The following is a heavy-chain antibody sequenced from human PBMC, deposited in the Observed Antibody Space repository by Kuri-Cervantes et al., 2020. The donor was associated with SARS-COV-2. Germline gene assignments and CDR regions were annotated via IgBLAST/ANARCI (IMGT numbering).Heavy chain of an antibody. CDR3: ARVVVVPAAVSNPGGMDV. CDR1: GGTFSSYA. CDR2: IIPIFGTA. J-gene: IGHJ6*03. D-gene: IGHD2-2*01. V-gene: IGHV1-69*05. Sequence: SVKVSCKASGGTFSSYAISWVRQAPGQGLEWMGGIIPIFGTANYAQKFQGRVTITTDESTSTAYMELRSLRSDDTAVYYCARVVVVPAAVSNPGGMDVWGKGTTVTVSS.